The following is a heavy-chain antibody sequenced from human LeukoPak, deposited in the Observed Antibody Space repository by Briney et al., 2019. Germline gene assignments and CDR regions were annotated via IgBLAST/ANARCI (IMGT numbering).Heavy chain of an antibody. CDR2: ISAYNGNT. D-gene: IGHD3-10*01. J-gene: IGHJ5*02. CDR1: GYTFTTYG. Sequence: ASVKVSCKASGYTFTTYGISWVRQAPGQGLEWMGWISAYNGNTKYAQKLQGRVTMTTDTSTSTAYMELRSLRSDDTAVYYCARASMVRGVIISYWFDPWGQGTLVTVSS. CDR3: ARASMVRGVIISYWFDP. V-gene: IGHV1-18*01.